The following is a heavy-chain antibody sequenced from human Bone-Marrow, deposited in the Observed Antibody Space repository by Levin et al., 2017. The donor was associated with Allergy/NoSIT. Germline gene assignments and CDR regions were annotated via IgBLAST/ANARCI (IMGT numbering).Heavy chain of an antibody. D-gene: IGHD5-18*01. V-gene: IGHV3-15*01. CDR2: IKSKTGGGTT. CDR3: STYTYGYFVY. CDR1: GFTFINAW. Sequence: AGGSLRLSCAASGFTFINAWMSWVRQAPGKGLQWVGRIKSKTGGGTTDYAAPVKGRFTISRDDSKNTVFLQMNSLQSEDTAVYYCSTYTYGYFVYWGQGTLVTVSS. J-gene: IGHJ4*02.